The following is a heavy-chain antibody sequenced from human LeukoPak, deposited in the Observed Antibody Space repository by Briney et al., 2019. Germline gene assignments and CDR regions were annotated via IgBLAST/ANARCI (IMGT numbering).Heavy chain of an antibody. D-gene: IGHD3-10*01. V-gene: IGHV3-21*01. CDR3: ARDNLEGGSGTYYPYYFDY. J-gene: IGHJ4*02. Sequence: AGGSLRLSWAASGFIFRTYSMNWVRQAPGKGLEWVSSISSSTSYIYYADSVKGRFTISRDNAKNSLYLQMNSLRAEDTAVYYCARDNLEGGSGTYYPYYFDYWGQGTLVTVPS. CDR1: GFIFRTYS. CDR2: ISSSTSYI.